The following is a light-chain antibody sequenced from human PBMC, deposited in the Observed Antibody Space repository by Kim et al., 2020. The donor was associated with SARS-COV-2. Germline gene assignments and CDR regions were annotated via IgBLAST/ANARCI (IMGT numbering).Light chain of an antibody. CDR1: QSVSSS. CDR3: QQYNNWPPLT. Sequence: EIVMTQSPATLFVSPGERATLSCRASQSVSSSLAWYQQKPGQAPRLLIYDASTRATGIPARFSGSGSGTEFTLTISSLQSEDFAVYYCQQYNNWPPLTFGGGTKVDIK. V-gene: IGKV3-15*01. CDR2: DAS. J-gene: IGKJ4*01.